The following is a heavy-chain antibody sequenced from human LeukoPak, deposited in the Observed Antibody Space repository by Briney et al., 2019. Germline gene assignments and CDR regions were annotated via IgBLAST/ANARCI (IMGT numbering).Heavy chain of an antibody. CDR1: GFTFGDYA. J-gene: IGHJ3*02. CDR2: IRSKAYGGTT. V-gene: IGHV3-49*04. CDR3: TREIVATIGDDAFDI. Sequence: PGGSLRLSCTASGFTFGDYAMSWVRQAPGKGLEWVGFIRSKAYGGTTEYAASVKGRFTISRDDSKSIAYLQMNSLKTEDTAVYYCTREIVATIGDDAFDIWGQGTMVTVSS. D-gene: IGHD5-12*01.